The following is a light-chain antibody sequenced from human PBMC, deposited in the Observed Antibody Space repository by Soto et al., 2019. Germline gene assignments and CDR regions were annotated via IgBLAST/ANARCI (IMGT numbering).Light chain of an antibody. Sequence: QSVLTQPPSASGTPGLRVTISCSGSTSNIGSNYVYWYQQLPGTAPTLLIYRNNHRPSGVPYRFSCSNSGTSASLAISGLRSEDEADYYCAAWDDSLSGVVFGGGTKLTVL. CDR2: RNN. CDR1: TSNIGSNY. J-gene: IGLJ2*01. CDR3: AAWDDSLSGVV. V-gene: IGLV1-47*01.